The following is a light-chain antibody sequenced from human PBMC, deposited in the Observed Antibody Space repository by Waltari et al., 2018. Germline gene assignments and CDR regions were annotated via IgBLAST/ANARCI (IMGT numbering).Light chain of an antibody. Sequence: SSELTQDPAVSVAVGQTVRTTCQGDSLKAYFAMWYQQKPGQAPLLVIYGRNDRPSGIPDRFFGASTGDKSSLTITGAQAEDEADYFCNCRDSSGNHRFGGGTKLTVL. CDR3: NCRDSSGNHR. CDR2: GRN. CDR1: SLKAYF. V-gene: IGLV3-19*01. J-gene: IGLJ2*01.